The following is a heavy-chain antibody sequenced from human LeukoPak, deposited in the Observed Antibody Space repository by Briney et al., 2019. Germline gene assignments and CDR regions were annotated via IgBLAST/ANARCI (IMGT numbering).Heavy chain of an antibody. V-gene: IGHV4-4*07. CDR1: GGSISDYY. CDR2: IYSSGST. Sequence: SETLPLTCTVSGGSISDYYWSWIRQPAGKGLEWIGRIYSSGSTNYNTSLKSRVTMSADKSKSQFSLKLSSVTAADTAVYYCARELSTGWPGFDSWGQGTLVTVSS. CDR3: ARELSTGWPGFDS. J-gene: IGHJ4*02. D-gene: IGHD6-19*01.